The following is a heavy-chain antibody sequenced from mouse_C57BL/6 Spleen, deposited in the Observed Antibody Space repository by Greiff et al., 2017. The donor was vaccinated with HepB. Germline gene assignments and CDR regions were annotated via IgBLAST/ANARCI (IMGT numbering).Heavy chain of an antibody. CDR1: GYSITSGYY. V-gene: IGHV3-6*01. Sequence: EVKLQESGPGLVKPSQSLSLTCSVTGYSITSGYYWNWIRQFPGNKLEWMGYISYDGSNNYNPSLKNRISITRDTSKNQFFLKLNSVTTEDTATYYCARDGSNYWYFDVWGTGTTVTVSS. CDR2: ISYDGSN. CDR3: ARDGSNYWYFDV. D-gene: IGHD2-5*01. J-gene: IGHJ1*03.